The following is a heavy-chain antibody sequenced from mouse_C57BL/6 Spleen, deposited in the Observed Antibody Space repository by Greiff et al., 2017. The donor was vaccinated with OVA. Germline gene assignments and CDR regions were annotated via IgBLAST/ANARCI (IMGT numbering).Heavy chain of an antibody. CDR3: ARGGYYGYFDV. CDR2: IDPSDSYT. J-gene: IGHJ1*03. V-gene: IGHV1-69*01. Sequence: VQLQQPGAELVMPGASVKLSCKASGYTFTSYWMHWVKQRPGQGLEWIGEIDPSDSYTNYNQKFKGKSTLTVDKSSSTAYMQLSSLTSEDSAVYYCARGGYYGYFDVWGTGTTVTVSS. D-gene: IGHD2-2*01. CDR1: GYTFTSYW.